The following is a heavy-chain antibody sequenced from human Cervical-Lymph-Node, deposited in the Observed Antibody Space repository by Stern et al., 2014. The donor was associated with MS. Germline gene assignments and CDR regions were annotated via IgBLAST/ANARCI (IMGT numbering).Heavy chain of an antibody. CDR1: GYSFTSYW. CDR2: IYPGDSDT. D-gene: IGHD2-21*02. J-gene: IGHJ1*01. Sequence: VQLVQSGAEVKKPGESLKISCKGSGYSFTSYWIGWVRQMPGKGLEWMGIIYPGDSDTRYSPSFQGQVTISADKSISTAYLQWSSLKASDTAMYYCARLDTTCGDCAPAEYFQHWGQGTLVTVSS. CDR3: ARLDTTCGDCAPAEYFQH. V-gene: IGHV5-51*01.